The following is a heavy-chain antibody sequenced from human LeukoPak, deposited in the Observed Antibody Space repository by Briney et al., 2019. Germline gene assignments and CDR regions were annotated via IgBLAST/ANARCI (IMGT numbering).Heavy chain of an antibody. CDR3: ARGGGYSSGWYGVEDYYYMDV. J-gene: IGHJ6*03. CDR2: IYYSGST. V-gene: IGHV4-59*01. Sequence: SETLSLTCTVSGGSISSYYWSWIRQPPGKGLEWIGYIYYSGSTNYNPSLKSRVTISVDTSKNQFSLKLSSVTAADTAVYYCARGGGYSSGWYGVEDYYYMDVWGKGTTVTVSS. D-gene: IGHD6-19*01. CDR1: GGSISSYY.